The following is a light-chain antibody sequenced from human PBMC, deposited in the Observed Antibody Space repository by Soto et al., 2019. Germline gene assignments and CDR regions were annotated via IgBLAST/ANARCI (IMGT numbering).Light chain of an antibody. CDR3: SSYTSSSTLKV. CDR2: DVS. J-gene: IGLJ1*01. Sequence: QSALTQPASVSGSPGQSITISCTGSSSDVGGYHYVSWYQQHPGEAPKLMIYDVSNRPSGVSNRFSGSKSGNTASLTISGLQAEDEADYYCSSYTSSSTLKVFGTRTKLTVL. V-gene: IGLV2-14*01. CDR1: SSDVGGYHY.